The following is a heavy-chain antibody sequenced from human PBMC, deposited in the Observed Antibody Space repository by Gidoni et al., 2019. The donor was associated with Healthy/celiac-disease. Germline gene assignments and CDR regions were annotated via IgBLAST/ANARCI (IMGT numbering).Heavy chain of an antibody. CDR2: ISYDGSNK. D-gene: IGHD1-26*01. V-gene: IGHV3-30*18. CDR1: AFPFRSYG. CDR3: AKIKEPSGSYFNYYYYYYGMDV. Sequence: QVQLVESGGGVVQPGRSLRLSCAPSAFPFRSYGMHWVRQAPGKGLEWVACISYDGSNKYYADAVKGRFTSSRDNSKNTLYLQMNSLRAEDTAVYYCAKIKEPSGSYFNYYYYYYGMDVWGQGTTVTVSS. J-gene: IGHJ6*02.